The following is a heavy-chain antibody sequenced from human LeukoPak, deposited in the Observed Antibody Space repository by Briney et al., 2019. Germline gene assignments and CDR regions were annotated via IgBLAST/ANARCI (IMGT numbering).Heavy chain of an antibody. CDR1: GGTFSSYA. V-gene: IGHV1-69*13. Sequence: SVKVSCKASGGTFSSYAISWVRQAPGQGLEWMGGIIPIFGTANYAQKFQGRVTITADESTSTAYMELSSLRSEDTAVYYCARDRDFWSGYYSDYYYGMDVWGQGTTVTVSS. CDR2: IIPIFGTA. CDR3: ARDRDFWSGYYSDYYYGMDV. J-gene: IGHJ6*02. D-gene: IGHD3-3*01.